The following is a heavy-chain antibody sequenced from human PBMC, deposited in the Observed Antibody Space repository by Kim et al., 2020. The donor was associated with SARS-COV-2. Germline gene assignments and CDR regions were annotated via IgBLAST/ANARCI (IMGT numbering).Heavy chain of an antibody. J-gene: IGHJ4*02. CDR3: ARPRGSGSYSDY. V-gene: IGHV1-18*04. Sequence: ASVKVSCKASGYTFTSYGISWVRQAAGQELEWMGWISAYNGNTNYAQKLQGRITMTTDTSTSTAYMELRSLRPDDTAVYYCARPRGSGSYSDYWGQGTLVTVSS. CDR2: ISAYNGNT. D-gene: IGHD3-10*01. CDR1: GYTFTSYG.